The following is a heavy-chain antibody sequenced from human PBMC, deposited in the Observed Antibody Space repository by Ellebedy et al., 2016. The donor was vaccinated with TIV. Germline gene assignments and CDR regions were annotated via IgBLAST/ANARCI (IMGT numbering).Heavy chain of an antibody. CDR1: GFTFSSYD. Sequence: GESLKISCAASGFTFSSYDMHWVRQATGKGLEWVSGIGTAGDPYYPGSVKGRFTISRENAKNSLYLQMNSLRAGDTAVYYCARCTNSVAGNYWYFDLWGRGTLVTVSS. J-gene: IGHJ2*01. CDR3: ARCTNSVAGNYWYFDL. CDR2: IGTAGDP. D-gene: IGHD6-19*01. V-gene: IGHV3-13*05.